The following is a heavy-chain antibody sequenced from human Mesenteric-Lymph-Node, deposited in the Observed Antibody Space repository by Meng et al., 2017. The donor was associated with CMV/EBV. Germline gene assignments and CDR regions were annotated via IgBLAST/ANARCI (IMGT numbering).Heavy chain of an antibody. V-gene: IGHV4-34*01. CDR1: GGSFSGYY. D-gene: IGHD3-10*02. CDR2: INHSGST. Sequence: GSLRLSCAVYGGSFSGYYWSWIRQPPGKGLEWIGEINHSGSTNYNPSLKSRVTISIDTSKNQFSLKLSSVTAADTAMYYCARGQYVLPNIWFDPWGQGTLVTVSS. J-gene: IGHJ5*02. CDR3: ARGQYVLPNIWFDP.